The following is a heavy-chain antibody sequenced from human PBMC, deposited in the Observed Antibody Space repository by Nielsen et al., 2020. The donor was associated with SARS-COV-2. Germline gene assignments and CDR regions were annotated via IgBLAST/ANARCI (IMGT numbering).Heavy chain of an antibody. CDR3: ARGRDYDPYFDY. V-gene: IGHV3-23*01. CDR1: GFTFSSYA. D-gene: IGHD4-17*01. Sequence: GESLKISCAASGFTFSSYAMSWVRQAPGKGLEWVSAISGSGGSTYYADSVKGRFTISRDNSKNTLYLQMNSLRAEDTAVYYCARGRDYDPYFDYWGQGTLVTVSS. J-gene: IGHJ4*02. CDR2: ISGSGGST.